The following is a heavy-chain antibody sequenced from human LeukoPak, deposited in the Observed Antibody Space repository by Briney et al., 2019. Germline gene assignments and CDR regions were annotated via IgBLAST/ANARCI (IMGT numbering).Heavy chain of an antibody. D-gene: IGHD6-19*01. CDR1: GGSISSYY. J-gene: IGHJ5*02. V-gene: IGHV4-59*01. CDR2: IYYSGST. Sequence: SETLSLTCTVSGGSISSYYWSWIRQPPGKGLEWIGYIYYSGSTNYNPSLKSRATISVDTSKNQFSLKLSSVTAADTAVYYCARVVAVAGSNWFDPWGQGTLVTVSS. CDR3: ARVVAVAGSNWFDP.